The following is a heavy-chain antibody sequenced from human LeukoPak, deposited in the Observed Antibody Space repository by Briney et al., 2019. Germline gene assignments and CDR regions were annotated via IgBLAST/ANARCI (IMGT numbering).Heavy chain of an antibody. CDR2: INAGNGNT. V-gene: IGHV1-3*01. Sequence: ASVKVSCKASGYTFTSYATHWVRQAPGQRLEWMGWINAGNGNTKYSQKFQGRVTITRDTSASTAYMELSSLRSEDTAVYYCARGGIAAAGPIDYWGQGTLVTVSS. CDR3: ARGGIAAAGPIDY. J-gene: IGHJ4*02. CDR1: GYTFTSYA. D-gene: IGHD6-13*01.